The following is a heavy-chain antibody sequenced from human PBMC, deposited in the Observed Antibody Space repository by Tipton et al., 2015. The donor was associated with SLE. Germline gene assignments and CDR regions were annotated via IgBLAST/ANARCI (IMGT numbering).Heavy chain of an antibody. CDR1: DHSIISGFF. V-gene: IGHV4-38-2*01. Sequence: TLSLTCVVSDHSIISGFFWAWIRQSPGKGLGWVGSIYHNGTTYYNPSLKSRVTMSVDTSQNQFSLKVTSVTAADTAIYYCARVRVAATIAHYFDYWGPGTRVTVSS. J-gene: IGHJ4*02. CDR3: ARVRVAATIAHYFDY. D-gene: IGHD6-13*01. CDR2: IYHNGTT.